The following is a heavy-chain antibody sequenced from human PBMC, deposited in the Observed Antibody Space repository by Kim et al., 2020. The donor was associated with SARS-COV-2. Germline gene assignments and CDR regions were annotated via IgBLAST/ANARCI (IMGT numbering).Heavy chain of an antibody. Sequence: SETLSLTCTVSGGSISSSSYYWGWIRQPPGKGLEWIGSIYYSGSTYYNPSLKSRVTISVDTSKNQFSLKLSSVTAADTAVYYCARPLVGATTAFDYWGQGTLVTVSS. CDR1: GGSISSSSYY. CDR3: ARPLVGATTAFDY. J-gene: IGHJ4*02. V-gene: IGHV4-39*01. CDR2: IYYSGST. D-gene: IGHD1-26*01.